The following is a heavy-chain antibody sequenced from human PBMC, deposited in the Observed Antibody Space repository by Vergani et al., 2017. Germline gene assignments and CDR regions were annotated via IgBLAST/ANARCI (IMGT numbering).Heavy chain of an antibody. CDR3: ARVPDYGGNSGYFQH. J-gene: IGHJ1*01. CDR2: IYTSGST. CDR1: GGSISSGSYY. D-gene: IGHD4-23*01. V-gene: IGHV4-61*02. Sequence: QVQLQESGPGLVKPSQTLSLTCTVSGGSISSGSYYWSWIRQPAGKGLEWIGRIYTSGSTNYNPSLKSRVTISVDTSKNQVALKLSSVTAADTAEYYCARVPDYGGNSGYFQHWGQGTLVTVSS.